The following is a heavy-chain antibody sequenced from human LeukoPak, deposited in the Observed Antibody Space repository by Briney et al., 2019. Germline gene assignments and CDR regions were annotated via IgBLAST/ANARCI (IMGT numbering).Heavy chain of an antibody. Sequence: SQTLSLTCTVSGGSISSGSYYWSWIRQPAGKGLEWIGRIYTSGSTNYNPSLKSRVTISVDTSKNQFSLKLSSVTAADTAVYYCASERGDSSSWYSDLSGWFDPWGQGTLVTVSS. CDR3: ASERGDSSSWYSDLSGWFDP. CDR2: IYTSGST. D-gene: IGHD6-13*01. V-gene: IGHV4-61*02. J-gene: IGHJ5*02. CDR1: GGSISSGSYY.